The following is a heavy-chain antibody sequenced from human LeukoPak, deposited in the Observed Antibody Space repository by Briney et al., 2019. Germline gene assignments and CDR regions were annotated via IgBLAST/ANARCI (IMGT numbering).Heavy chain of an antibody. J-gene: IGHJ5*02. D-gene: IGHD6-13*01. Sequence: GGSLRLSCTASGFTFSSYRMSWVRQAPGKGLEWVANIKQDGSEKYYVDSVKGRFTISRDNAKNSLYLQMNSLRVEDTAVYYCARELAAADSRFDPWGQGTLVTVSS. CDR3: ARELAAADSRFDP. V-gene: IGHV3-7*01. CDR2: IKQDGSEK. CDR1: GFTFSSYR.